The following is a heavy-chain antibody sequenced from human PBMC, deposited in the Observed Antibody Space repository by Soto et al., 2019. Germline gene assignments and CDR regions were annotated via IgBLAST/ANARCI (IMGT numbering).Heavy chain of an antibody. D-gene: IGHD3-10*01. J-gene: IGHJ3*02. CDR1: GFTFSSYA. Sequence: GGSLRLSCAASGFTFSSYAMHWVRQAPGKGLEWVAVISYDGSNKYYADSVKGRFTISRDNSKNTLYLQMNSLRAEDTAVYYCARDRGGSTLSAFDIWGQGTMVTVSS. CDR3: ARDRGGSTLSAFDI. V-gene: IGHV3-30-3*01. CDR2: ISYDGSNK.